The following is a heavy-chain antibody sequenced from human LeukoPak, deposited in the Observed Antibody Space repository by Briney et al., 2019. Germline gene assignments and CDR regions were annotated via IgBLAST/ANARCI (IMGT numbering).Heavy chain of an antibody. CDR2: INWNGGST. D-gene: IGHD4/OR15-4a*01. CDR3: ARAVGASSDDAFDI. J-gene: IGHJ3*02. CDR1: GFTFDDYG. Sequence: GGSLRLSCAASGFTFDDYGMSWVRQAPGKGLEWVSGINWNGGSTGYADSVKGRFTISRDNAKNSLYLQMNSLRAEDTALYHCARAVGASSDDAFDIWGQGTMVTVSS. V-gene: IGHV3-20*01.